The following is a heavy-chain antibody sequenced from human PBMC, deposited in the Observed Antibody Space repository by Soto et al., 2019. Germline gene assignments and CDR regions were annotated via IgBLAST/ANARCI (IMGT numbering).Heavy chain of an antibody. J-gene: IGHJ4*02. CDR1: GYSFGKHW. CDR3: ARRAYDSGWPYFDQ. CDR2: VYPGDSDT. D-gene: IGHD3-22*01. Sequence: GESLKISCQTSGYSFGKHWIGWVRQLPGKGLEWMGVVYPGDSDTIYGPSFQGQVTISADNSITTAYLQWSSLKASDSGIYYCARRAYDSGWPYFDQWGQGVQVTVSS. V-gene: IGHV5-51*01.